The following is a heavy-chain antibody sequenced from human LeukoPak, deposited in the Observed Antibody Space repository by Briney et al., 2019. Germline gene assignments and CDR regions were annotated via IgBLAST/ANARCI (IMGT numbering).Heavy chain of an antibody. Sequence: ASVKVSCKASGYTFIGYYIHWVRQAPGQGLEWMGRINPNSGDTNHAQKFQGRVTMTRDTSINTAYMELSRLRSDDTAVYYCARDWYYYDSSGYLRRLYYFDYWGQGTLVTVSS. V-gene: IGHV1-2*06. CDR2: INPNSGDT. J-gene: IGHJ4*02. CDR3: ARDWYYYDSSGYLRRLYYFDY. D-gene: IGHD3-22*01. CDR1: GYTFIGYY.